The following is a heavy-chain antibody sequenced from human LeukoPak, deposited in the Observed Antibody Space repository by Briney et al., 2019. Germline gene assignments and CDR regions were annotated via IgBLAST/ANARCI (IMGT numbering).Heavy chain of an antibody. CDR2: IRSKANSYAT. D-gene: IGHD6-13*01. CDR1: GFTFSGSA. Sequence: PGGSLRLSCAASGFTFSGSAMHWVRQASGKGLEWVGRIRSKANSYATAYAASVKGRFTISRDDSKNTAYLQMNSLTVEDTAVYYCARDGAAAPGTFDYWGQGTLVTVSS. CDR3: ARDGAAAPGTFDY. J-gene: IGHJ4*02. V-gene: IGHV3-73*01.